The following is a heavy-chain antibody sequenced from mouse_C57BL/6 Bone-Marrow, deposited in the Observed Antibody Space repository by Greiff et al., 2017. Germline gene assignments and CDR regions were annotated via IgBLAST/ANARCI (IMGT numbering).Heavy chain of an antibody. Sequence: EVQLMESGGGLVQPGGSMKLSCVASGFTFSNYWMNWVRQSPEKGLEWVAQIRLKSDNYATHYAESVKGRFTISRDDSKSSVYLQMNNLRAEDTGIYYCTATTVVAPDYWGQGTTLTVSS. CDR3: TATTVVAPDY. V-gene: IGHV6-3*01. CDR2: IRLKSDNYAT. CDR1: GFTFSNYW. J-gene: IGHJ2*01. D-gene: IGHD1-1*01.